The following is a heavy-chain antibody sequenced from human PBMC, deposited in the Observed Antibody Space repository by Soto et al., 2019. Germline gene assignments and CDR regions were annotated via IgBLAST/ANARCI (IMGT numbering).Heavy chain of an antibody. V-gene: IGHV4-39*01. D-gene: IGHD3-9*01. J-gene: IGHJ5*02. CDR3: ARFKYYDILTGYSDNWFDP. CDR2: TYYRRNT. Sequence: SETLSLTCSVSGGSIGSTDFYWVWVRQAPGEGLEWIGNTYYRRNTYYNSFLRSRVTISVDTSKNQFSLKLSSVTAADTAVYYCARFKYYDILTGYSDNWFDPWGQGTLVTVSS. CDR1: GGSIGSTDFY.